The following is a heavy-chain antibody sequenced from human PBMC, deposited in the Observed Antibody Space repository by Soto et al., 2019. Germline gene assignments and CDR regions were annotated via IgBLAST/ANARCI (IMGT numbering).Heavy chain of an antibody. Sequence: QVQLVQSGAEVKKPGASVKVSCKASGYTFTSYGISWVRQAPGQGLEWMGWISAYNGNTNYAQKLQGRVTMTTDTTTSPAYMELRRLRSDDTAVYYCARGRLLWFGEEGESDAFDIWGQGTMVTVSS. CDR3: ARGRLLWFGEEGESDAFDI. CDR2: ISAYNGNT. V-gene: IGHV1-18*01. J-gene: IGHJ3*02. D-gene: IGHD3-10*01. CDR1: GYTFTSYG.